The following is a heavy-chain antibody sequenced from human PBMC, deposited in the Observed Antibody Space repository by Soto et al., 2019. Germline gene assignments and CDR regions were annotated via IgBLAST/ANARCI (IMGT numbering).Heavy chain of an antibody. V-gene: IGHV3-23*01. CDR3: AKNRPTWIQLWSLDY. CDR2: LSDNGGTT. J-gene: IGHJ4*02. Sequence: EVQLLESGGGLVQPGGSLRLSCAASGFTFSTYAMDWVRQAPGKGLEWVSSLSDNGGTTYYADYVKGRFTISRDNSKNTLYLQMNSLRADDTAVYYCAKNRPTWIQLWSLDYWGQGTLVTVSS. D-gene: IGHD5-18*01. CDR1: GFTFSTYA.